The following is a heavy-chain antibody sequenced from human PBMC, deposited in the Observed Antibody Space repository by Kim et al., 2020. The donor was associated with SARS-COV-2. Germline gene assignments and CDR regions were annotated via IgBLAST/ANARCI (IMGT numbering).Heavy chain of an antibody. CDR3: ARHIDDWVSDYWENFGFYCGLDL. J-gene: IGHJ6*02. D-gene: IGHD3-3*01. V-gene: IGHV4-39*01. CDR1: GGSISGSNYY. CDR2: IYHSGNT. Sequence: SETLSLTCSVSGGSISGSNYYWGWIRQTPGKGLEWVGSIYHSGNTFYNPSLKSRVTISVDASKYQVSLKLTSVTAADTAVYYCARHIDDWVSDYWENFGFYCGLDLWGQGTTVTVSS.